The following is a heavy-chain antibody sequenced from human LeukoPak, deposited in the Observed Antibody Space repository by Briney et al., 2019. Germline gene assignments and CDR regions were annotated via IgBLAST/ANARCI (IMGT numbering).Heavy chain of an antibody. J-gene: IGHJ5*02. V-gene: IGHV3-7*03. CDR3: ARVDRIGNYYGSPGWFDP. Sequence: QAGGSLRLSCAASGFTFSSYRMSWVRQAPGKGLEWVANIKQDGSEKYYVDSVKGRFTISRDNAKNSLYLQMNSLRAEDTAVYYCARVDRIGNYYGSPGWFDPWGQGTLVTVSS. CDR1: GFTFSSYR. CDR2: IKQDGSEK. D-gene: IGHD3-10*01.